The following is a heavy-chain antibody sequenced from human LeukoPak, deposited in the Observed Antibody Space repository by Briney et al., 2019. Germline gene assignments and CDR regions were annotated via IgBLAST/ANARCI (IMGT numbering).Heavy chain of an antibody. CDR1: GYTLTELS. D-gene: IGHD3-9*01. CDR2: FDPEDGET. V-gene: IGHV1-24*01. CDR3: ATPSFDSLLYYFDY. Sequence: VASVKVSCKVSGYTLTELSMHWVRQAPGKGLEWMGGFDPEDGETIYAQKFQGRVTMTEGTSTDTAYMELSSLRSEDTAAYYCATPSFDSLLYYFDYWGQGTLVTVSS. J-gene: IGHJ4*02.